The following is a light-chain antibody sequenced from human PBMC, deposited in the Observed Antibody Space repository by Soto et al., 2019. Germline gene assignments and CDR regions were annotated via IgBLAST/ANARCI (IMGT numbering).Light chain of an antibody. J-gene: IGLJ1*01. CDR1: SSEVGGYNY. CDR3: CSYTTSNTRQIV. Sequence: QSVLTQPASVSGSPGQSITISCTGNSSEVGGYNYVSWYQQHPGKATKFMIYDVSNRPSGVSNRFSGSKSGNTASLTISGLQAEDEADYYCCSYTTSNTRQIVFGTGTKVTVL. V-gene: IGLV2-14*01. CDR2: DVS.